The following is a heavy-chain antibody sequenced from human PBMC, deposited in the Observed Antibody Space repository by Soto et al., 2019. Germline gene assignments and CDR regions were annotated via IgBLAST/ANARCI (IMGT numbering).Heavy chain of an antibody. CDR2: INHSGST. J-gene: IGHJ6*03. V-gene: IGHV4-34*01. Sequence: SETLSLTCAVYGGSFSGYYWSWIRQPPGKGLEWIGEINHSGSTNYNPSLKSRVTISVDTSKNQFSLKLSSVTAADTAVYYCARVGVLRYFDWLPSSYYMDVWGQGTTVTVSS. CDR3: ARVGVLRYFDWLPSSYYMDV. D-gene: IGHD3-9*01. CDR1: GGSFSGYY.